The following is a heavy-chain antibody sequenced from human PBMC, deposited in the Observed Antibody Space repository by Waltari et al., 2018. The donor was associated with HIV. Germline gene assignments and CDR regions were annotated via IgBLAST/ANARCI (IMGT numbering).Heavy chain of an antibody. V-gene: IGHV3-7*03. J-gene: IGHJ4*02. CDR2: IKQDGSEK. D-gene: IGHD6-19*01. CDR3: ARDLPGIAVAGTKDY. Sequence: EVQLVESGGGLVQPGGSLRLSCAASGFPFSSYGMSWFRQAPGKGLEWVANIKQDGSEKYYVDSVKGRFTISRDNAKNSLYLQMNSLRAEDTAVYYCARDLPGIAVAGTKDYWGQGTLVTVSS. CDR1: GFPFSSYG.